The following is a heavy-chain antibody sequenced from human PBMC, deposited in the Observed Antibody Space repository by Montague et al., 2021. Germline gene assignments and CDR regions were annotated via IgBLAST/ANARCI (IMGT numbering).Heavy chain of an antibody. CDR1: GFIFNNYV. CDR3: VKDTRDYYPDF. CDR2: INGNSINI. D-gene: IGHD3-3*01. V-gene: IGHV3-9*01. J-gene: IGHJ4*02. Sequence: SLRLSCAASGFIFNNYVKNWVRQAPGKGLEWVSGINGNSINIDYADSVKGRFTISRDNAKNSLYLQMNSLRAEDTALYYCVKDTRDYYPDFWGQGILVTVSS.